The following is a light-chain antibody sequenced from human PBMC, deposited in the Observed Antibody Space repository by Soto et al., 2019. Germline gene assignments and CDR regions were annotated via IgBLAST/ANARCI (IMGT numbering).Light chain of an antibody. CDR2: WAS. J-gene: IGKJ2*01. CDR1: QSVLYNSNNKNY. CDR3: QQYSRTPTYT. V-gene: IGKV4-1*01. Sequence: DIVMTQSPDSLAVSLGERATINCKSSQSVLYNSNNKNYFAWYQQRPGQPPKLLIYWASTRESGVPDRFSGSGSGTDFTLTINNVQAEDVGIYYCQQYSRTPTYTVGQGTKLEIK.